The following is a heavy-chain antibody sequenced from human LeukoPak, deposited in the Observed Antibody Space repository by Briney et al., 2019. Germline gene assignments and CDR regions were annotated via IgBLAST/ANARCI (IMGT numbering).Heavy chain of an antibody. V-gene: IGHV3-23*01. D-gene: IGHD3-3*01. CDR1: GFTFSSYA. J-gene: IGHJ3*02. CDR2: ISGSGGST. Sequence: GGSLRLSCAASGFTFSSYAMSWVRQAPGKGLEWVSAISGSGGSTYYADSVKGRFTIPRDNSKNTLYLQMNSLRAEDTAVYYCAKGHDFWSGYYTVTGGDAFDIWGQGTMVTVSS. CDR3: AKGHDFWSGYYTVTGGDAFDI.